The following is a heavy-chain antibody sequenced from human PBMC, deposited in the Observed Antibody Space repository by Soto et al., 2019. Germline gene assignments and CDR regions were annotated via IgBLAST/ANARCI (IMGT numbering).Heavy chain of an antibody. CDR3: ARRLPLGYCRGGSCPSFDY. V-gene: IGHV4-39*01. CDR2: MFYSGTT. D-gene: IGHD2-15*01. J-gene: IGHJ4*02. Sequence: QLQLQESGPGLVRPSETLSLTCTVSGGSISGGTYYWGWIRQPPGKGLEWIGSMFYSGTTYYNPSLKSRVTISVDTSKNQFSLRLSSVTAADMAVYYCARRLPLGYCRGGSCPSFDYWGRGTLVTVSS. CDR1: GGSISGGTYY.